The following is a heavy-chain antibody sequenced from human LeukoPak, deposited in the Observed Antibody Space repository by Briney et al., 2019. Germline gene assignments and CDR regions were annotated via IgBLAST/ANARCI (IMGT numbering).Heavy chain of an antibody. CDR2: IYYSGST. V-gene: IGHV4-31*03. D-gene: IGHD3-16*02. Sequence: TSETLSLTCTVSGGSISSGGYYWSWIRQHPGKGLEWIGYIYYSGSTYYNPSLKSRVTISVDTSKNQFSLKLSSVTAADTAVYYCARATGDYVWGSYRYTLGPSRAFDIWGQGTMVTVSS. CDR1: GGSISSGGYY. J-gene: IGHJ3*02. CDR3: ARATGDYVWGSYRYTLGPSRAFDI.